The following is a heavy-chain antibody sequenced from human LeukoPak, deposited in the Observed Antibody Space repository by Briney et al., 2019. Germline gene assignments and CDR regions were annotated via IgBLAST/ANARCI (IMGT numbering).Heavy chain of an antibody. J-gene: IGHJ4*02. CDR2: ISWNSGSI. Sequence: GGSLRLSCAASGFTFDDYAVPWVRQAPGKGLEWVSGISWNSGSIGYADSVKGRFTISRDNAKNSLYLQMNSLRAEDTALYYCAKGRGFTVAGTPASWGQGTLVTVSS. D-gene: IGHD6-19*01. V-gene: IGHV3-9*01. CDR1: GFTFDDYA. CDR3: AKGRGFTVAGTPAS.